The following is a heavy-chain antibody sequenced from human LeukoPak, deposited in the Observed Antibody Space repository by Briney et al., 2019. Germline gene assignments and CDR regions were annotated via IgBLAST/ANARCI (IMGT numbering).Heavy chain of an antibody. CDR3: ARDGYSSGWYSLGYFDY. CDR2: IIPIFGTA. V-gene: IGHV1-69*06. J-gene: IGHJ4*02. D-gene: IGHD6-19*01. Sequence: ASVKVSCKASGGTFSSYAISWVRQAPGQGLEWMGGIIPIFGTANYAQKFQGRVTITADKSTSTAYMELSSLRSEDTAVYYCARDGYSSGWYSLGYFDYWGQGTLVTVYS. CDR1: GGTFSSYA.